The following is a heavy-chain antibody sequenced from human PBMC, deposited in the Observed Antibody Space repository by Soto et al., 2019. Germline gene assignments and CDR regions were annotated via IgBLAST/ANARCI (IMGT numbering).Heavy chain of an antibody. V-gene: IGHV1-46*03. Sequence: GASVKVSCKASGYTFTSYYMHWVRQAPGQGLEWMGIINPSGGSTSYAQKFQGRVTMTRDTSTSTVYMELSSLRSEDTAVYYCARDGLEWELPGGMDVWGQGTTVTVSS. D-gene: IGHD1-26*01. CDR1: GYTFTSYY. CDR2: INPSGGST. J-gene: IGHJ6*02. CDR3: ARDGLEWELPGGMDV.